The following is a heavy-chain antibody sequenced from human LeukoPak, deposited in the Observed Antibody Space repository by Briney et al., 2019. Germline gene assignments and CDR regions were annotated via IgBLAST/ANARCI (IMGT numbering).Heavy chain of an antibody. CDR1: GFTFSTYD. V-gene: IGHV3-30*03. Sequence: GGSLRLSCSASGFTFSTYDMHWVRQAPGKGLEWVAVISFDGSNKYYADSVKGRFTISRDNSKNTLYLEMNSLRAEDTAVYYCASARALYGYSGYDEPYFDYWGQGTLVTVSS. J-gene: IGHJ4*02. CDR2: ISFDGSNK. CDR3: ASARALYGYSGYDEPYFDY. D-gene: IGHD5-12*01.